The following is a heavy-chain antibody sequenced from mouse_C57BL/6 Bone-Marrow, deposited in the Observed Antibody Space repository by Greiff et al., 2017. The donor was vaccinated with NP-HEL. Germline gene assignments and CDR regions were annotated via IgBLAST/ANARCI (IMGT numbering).Heavy chain of an antibody. V-gene: IGHV5-9*01. CDR3: ARQEIYDGYSLHSWFAY. J-gene: IGHJ3*01. D-gene: IGHD2-3*01. CDR1: GFTFSSYT. CDR2: ISGGGGNT. Sequence: EVKLMESGGGLVKPGGSLKLSCAASGFTFSSYTMSWVRQTPEKRLEWVATISGGGGNTYYPDSVKGRFTISRDNAKNTLYLQMSSLRSEDTALYYCARQEIYDGYSLHSWFAYWGQGTLVTVSA.